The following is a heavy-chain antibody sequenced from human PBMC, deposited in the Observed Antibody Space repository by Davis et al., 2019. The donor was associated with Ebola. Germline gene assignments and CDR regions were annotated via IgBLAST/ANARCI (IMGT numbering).Heavy chain of an antibody. J-gene: IGHJ3*02. Sequence: ASVKVSCKASGYTFTSYYMHWVRQAPGQGLEWMGIINPSGGSTSYAQKFQGRVPMTRDTSTSTVYMELSSRRSEDTAVYYCARLAGVWGSYGVNAFDIWGQGTMVTVSS. CDR2: INPSGGST. CDR1: GYTFTSYY. D-gene: IGHD3-16*01. V-gene: IGHV1-46*01. CDR3: ARLAGVWGSYGVNAFDI.